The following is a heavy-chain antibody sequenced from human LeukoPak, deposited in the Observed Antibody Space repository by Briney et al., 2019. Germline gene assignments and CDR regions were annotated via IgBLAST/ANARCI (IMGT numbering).Heavy chain of an antibody. J-gene: IGHJ4*02. V-gene: IGHV1-8*01. D-gene: IGHD3-16*01. CDR1: GYTFTSYV. Sequence: ASVKVSCKASGYTFTSYVINWVRQATGQGLEWMGWMNPNSANTGNAQKFQGRVAITSDTSTSTAYMELSGLRSEDTAVYYCAKDRGGAGDFDYWGQGTLVTVSS. CDR3: AKDRGGAGDFDY. CDR2: MNPNSANT.